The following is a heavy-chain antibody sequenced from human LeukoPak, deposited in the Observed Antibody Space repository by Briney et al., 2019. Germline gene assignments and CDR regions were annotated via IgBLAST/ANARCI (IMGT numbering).Heavy chain of an antibody. D-gene: IGHD2/OR15-2a*01. CDR1: GYTFIRNG. CDR2: ISPYNENR. V-gene: IGHV1-18*01. CDR3: AREESIGTYQFLHHY. Sequence: ASVTVSCKASGYTFIRNGISWVRQAPGQGVEGMGWISPYNENRKYLQKLQGRVTLNTDTSTRTAYMEEKRQTSDDTAVYYCAREESIGTYQFLHHYWGQGTLVTVSS. J-gene: IGHJ4*02.